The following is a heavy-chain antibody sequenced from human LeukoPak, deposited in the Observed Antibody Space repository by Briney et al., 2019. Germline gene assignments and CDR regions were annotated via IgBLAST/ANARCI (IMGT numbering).Heavy chain of an antibody. Sequence: ASVKVSCTASGGTFSSYAISWVRPAPGQGLEWMGGIIPIFGTANYAQKFQGRVTITADESTSTAYMELSSLRSEDTAVYYCARGPINTVTTPKYYYYMDVWGKGTTVTVSS. CDR2: IIPIFGTA. J-gene: IGHJ6*03. CDR3: ARGPINTVTTPKYYYYMDV. CDR1: GGTFSSYA. D-gene: IGHD4-11*01. V-gene: IGHV1-69*13.